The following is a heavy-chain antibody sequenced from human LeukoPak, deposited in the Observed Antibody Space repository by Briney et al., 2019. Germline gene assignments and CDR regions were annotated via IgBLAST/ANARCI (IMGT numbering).Heavy chain of an antibody. Sequence: ASVKVSCKASGYTFTGYYMHWVRQAPGQGLEWMGWINPNSGGTNYAQKFQGWVTMTRDTSISTAYMELSRLRSDDTAVYYCARDGEWLRLIWYFDLWGRGTLVTVSS. CDR3: ARDGEWLRLIWYFDL. D-gene: IGHD5-12*01. CDR1: GYTFTGYY. V-gene: IGHV1-2*04. J-gene: IGHJ2*01. CDR2: INPNSGGT.